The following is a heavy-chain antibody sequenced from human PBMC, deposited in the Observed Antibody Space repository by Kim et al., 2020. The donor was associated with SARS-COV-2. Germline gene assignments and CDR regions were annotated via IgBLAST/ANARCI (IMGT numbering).Heavy chain of an antibody. Sequence: SPSFQGQVTISADKSISTAYLQWSSLKASDTAMYYCARLDSGTPLAFDIWGQGTMVTVSS. D-gene: IGHD1-26*01. J-gene: IGHJ3*02. V-gene: IGHV5-51*01. CDR3: ARLDSGTPLAFDI.